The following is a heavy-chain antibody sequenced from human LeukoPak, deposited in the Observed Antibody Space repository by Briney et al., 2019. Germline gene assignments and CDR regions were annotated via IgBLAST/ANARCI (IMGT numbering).Heavy chain of an antibody. CDR3: ARDNYDSSGYYFD. CDR1: GFTFSSYE. CDR2: ISSSGSTM. J-gene: IGHJ4*02. Sequence: AGGSLRLSCAAAGFTFSSYEMNWVRQAPGKGLEWASYISSSGSTMYYADSVKGRFTISRDNAKNSLYLQMNSLRAEDTAVYYCARDNYDSSGYYFDWGQGTLVTVSS. V-gene: IGHV3-48*03. D-gene: IGHD3-22*01.